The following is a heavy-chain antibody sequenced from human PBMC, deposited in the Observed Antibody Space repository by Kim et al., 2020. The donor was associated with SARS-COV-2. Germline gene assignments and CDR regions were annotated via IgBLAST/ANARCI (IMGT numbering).Heavy chain of an antibody. Sequence: GGSLRLSCVGSGFTFGAYSLSWVRQAPGKGLEWVGLIRTKTYGGTSELAASVKGRFSISRDDSKSIAYLEMNSLKTEDTAMYYCVRDTIIHASARYFKHWGQGTLVTVSS. CDR2: IRTKTYGGTS. V-gene: IGHV3-49*04. CDR3: VRDTIIHASARYFKH. CDR1: GFTFGAYS. J-gene: IGHJ1*01.